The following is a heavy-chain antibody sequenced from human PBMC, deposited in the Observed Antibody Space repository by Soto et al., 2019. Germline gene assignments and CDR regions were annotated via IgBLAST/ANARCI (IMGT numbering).Heavy chain of an antibody. Sequence: QVLLVQSGAEVKRPGTSVKVSCKASGYIFTSYYVHWVRQVPGQGLEWMGWTNPNTGGTNYAQRFEGRVTMTRDTSISTAYMELSRLTSDDTAIYFCARVRPRREFDPWGQGTLVTVSS. J-gene: IGHJ5*02. CDR2: TNPNTGGT. CDR3: ARVRPRREFDP. CDR1: GYIFTSYY. V-gene: IGHV1-2*02.